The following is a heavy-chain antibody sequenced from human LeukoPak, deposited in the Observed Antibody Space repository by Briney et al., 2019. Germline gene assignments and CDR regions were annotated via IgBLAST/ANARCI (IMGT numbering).Heavy chain of an antibody. V-gene: IGHV4-4*08. Sequence: GSLRLSCAASGFTFSSYAMSWVRQSPGKGLEWIGNIYTTGAGSTYYNPSVKSRVTLFSDKAKNQLSLKMNSVTAADTAVYYCARGRIYDYWTPVSWKFDLWGRGTLVSVSS. J-gene: IGHJ2*01. CDR1: GFTFSSYA. D-gene: IGHD3/OR15-3a*01. CDR3: ARGRIYDYWTPVSWKFDL. CDR2: IYTTGAGST.